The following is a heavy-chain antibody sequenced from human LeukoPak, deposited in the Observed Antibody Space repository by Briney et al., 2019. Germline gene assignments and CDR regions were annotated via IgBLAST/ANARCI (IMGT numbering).Heavy chain of an antibody. CDR3: ARDPAADCAVQA. Sequence: MSSETLSLTCTVSGGSISSGGYFWTWVRQRPGKGLEWIGHIFYSGSTYYNPSLKSRVSISVDTSKDQFSLKVTSVTAADTAVYYCARDPAADCAVQAWGQGTLVTVSS. CDR1: GGSISSGGYF. CDR2: IFYSGST. J-gene: IGHJ5*02. V-gene: IGHV4-31*03. D-gene: IGHD6-25*01.